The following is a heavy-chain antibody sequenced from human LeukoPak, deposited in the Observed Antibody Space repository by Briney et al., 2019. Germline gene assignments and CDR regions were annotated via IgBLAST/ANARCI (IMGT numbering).Heavy chain of an antibody. CDR2: ISWNSGSI. D-gene: IGHD6-13*01. J-gene: IGHJ4*02. Sequence: GGSLRLSCAASGFTFSTYSMKWVRQAPGKGLEWVSGISWNSGSIGYADSVKGRFTISRDNAKNSLYLQMNSLRAEDTALYYCAKENPSGIAAAGTGFDYWGQGTLVTVSS. CDR1: GFTFSTYS. CDR3: AKENPSGIAAAGTGFDY. V-gene: IGHV3-9*01.